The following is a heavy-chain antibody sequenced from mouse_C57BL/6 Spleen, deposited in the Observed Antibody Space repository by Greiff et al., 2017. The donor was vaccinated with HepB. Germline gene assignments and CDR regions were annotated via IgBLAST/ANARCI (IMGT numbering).Heavy chain of an antibody. V-gene: IGHV1-15*01. CDR3: TTYGNCFDY. CDR2: IDPETGGT. Sequence: VKLVESGAELVRPGASVTLSCKASGYTFTDYEMHWVKQTPVHGLEWIGAIDPETGGTAYNQKFKGKAILTADKSSSTAYMELRSLTSEDSAVYYCTTYGNCFDYWGQGTTLTVSS. D-gene: IGHD2-1*01. J-gene: IGHJ2*01. CDR1: GYTFTDYE.